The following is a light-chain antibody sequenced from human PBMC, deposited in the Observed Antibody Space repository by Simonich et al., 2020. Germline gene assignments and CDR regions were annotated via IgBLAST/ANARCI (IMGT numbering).Light chain of an antibody. CDR2: EGS. CDR1: CSDVGSYNL. Sequence: QSALTQPASVSGSPGQSITISCTGTCSDVGSYNLVSWYQQHPGKAPKLMIYEGSKRPSGFSNRFSGSKSGNTASLTISGLQAEDEADYYCCSYAGSSTWVFGGGTKLTVL. J-gene: IGLJ2*01. V-gene: IGLV2-23*01. CDR3: CSYAGSSTWV.